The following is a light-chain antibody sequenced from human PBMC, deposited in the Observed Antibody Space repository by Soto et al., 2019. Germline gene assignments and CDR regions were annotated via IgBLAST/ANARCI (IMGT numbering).Light chain of an antibody. CDR3: QQFRSSPWT. J-gene: IGKJ1*01. V-gene: IGKV3-20*01. CDR1: QSISSSY. CDR2: GAS. Sequence: EIVLTQSPGTLSLSPGERATLSCRASQSISSSYLAWYQQKPGQAPRLLIYGASSRATGIPDRFSDSGSGTDFTLTISRRGPEEFAAYYCQQFRSSPWTFGHGTKVEIK.